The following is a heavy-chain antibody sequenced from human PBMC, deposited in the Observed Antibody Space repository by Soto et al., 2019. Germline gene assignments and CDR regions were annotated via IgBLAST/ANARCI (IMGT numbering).Heavy chain of an antibody. CDR2: IYSSGST. CDR3: ARGSYDSSGYLFDY. D-gene: IGHD3-22*01. J-gene: IGHJ4*02. CDR1: GGSISSYY. Sequence: SETLSLTCTVSGGSISSYYWSWIRQPAGKGLEWIGHIYSSGSTNYNPSLKSRVTMSVDTSKNQFSLKLSSVTAADTAVYYCARGSYDSSGYLFDYWGQGTLVPVSS. V-gene: IGHV4-4*07.